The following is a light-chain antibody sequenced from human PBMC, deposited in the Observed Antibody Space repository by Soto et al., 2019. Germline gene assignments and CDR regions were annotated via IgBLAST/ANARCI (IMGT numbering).Light chain of an antibody. CDR1: QSVSSR. Sequence: EIVMTQSPGTLSLSPWEPATLSCRASQSVSSRLAWYQQKPGQAPRLLISGASSRATGIPDRFSGSGSGTDFTLTISRLEPEDFALYYCQHYVERSPITFGQGTRLEI. J-gene: IGKJ5*01. CDR3: QHYVERSPIT. V-gene: IGKV3-20*01. CDR2: GAS.